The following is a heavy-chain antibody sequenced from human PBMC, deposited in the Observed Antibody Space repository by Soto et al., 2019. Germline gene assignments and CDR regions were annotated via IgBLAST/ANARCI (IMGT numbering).Heavy chain of an antibody. V-gene: IGHV3-48*02. CDR1: GFTFSSYA. Sequence: PGGSLRLSCAASGFTFSSYAMGWVRQAPGKGLEWISYIDTSGTKIYYADSVKGRFTITRDNAKNSLYLEMNSLRDEDTAVYYCASHYDMWSGYLSPVDYWGQGTLVTVSS. CDR2: IDTSGTKI. D-gene: IGHD3-3*01. CDR3: ASHYDMWSGYLSPVDY. J-gene: IGHJ4*02.